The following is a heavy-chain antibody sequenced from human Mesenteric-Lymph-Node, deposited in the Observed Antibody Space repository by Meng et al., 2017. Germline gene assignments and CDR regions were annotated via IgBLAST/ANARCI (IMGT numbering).Heavy chain of an antibody. J-gene: IGHJ6*02. D-gene: IGHD3-10*01. V-gene: IGHV4-38-2*01. CDR1: GYSISSGYY. Sequence: SETLSLTCAVSGYSISSGYYWGWIRQPPGKGLEWIGSIYHSGSTNYNPSLKSRVTISVDTSKNQFSLKLSSVTAADTAVYYCARGLNYYGSGSYRYYYGMDVWGQGTTVTVSS. CDR3: ARGLNYYGSGSYRYYYGMDV. CDR2: IYHSGST.